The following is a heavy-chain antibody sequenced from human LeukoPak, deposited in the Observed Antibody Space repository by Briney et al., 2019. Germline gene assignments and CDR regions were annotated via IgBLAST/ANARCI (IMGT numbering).Heavy chain of an antibody. V-gene: IGHV3-23*01. CDR1: GVTFSTYA. D-gene: IGHD1-26*01. CDR2: IDGGGNT. CDR3: AKGMGDTLGDFAS. J-gene: IGHJ4*02. Sequence: PGGSLRLSCAASGVTFSTYAMSWVRQAPGKGGEWGASIDGGGNTCYAESVKGRFPISRDNSKNTLFLQMNTLRGEDAALYYCAKGMGDTLGDFASWAQGTQVTVPS.